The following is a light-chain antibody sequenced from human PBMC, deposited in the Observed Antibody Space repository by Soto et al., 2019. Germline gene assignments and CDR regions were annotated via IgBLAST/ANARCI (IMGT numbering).Light chain of an antibody. CDR1: SSNIGAGYD. CDR2: GNS. Sequence: QAVVTQPPSVSGAPGQRVTISCTGSSSNIGAGYDLYWYQQLPGTAPKLLIYGNSNRPSGVPDRFSGSKSGTSASLAITGLQAEDEADYYGQSYDSSLGYVFGTGTKLTVL. CDR3: QSYDSSLGYV. J-gene: IGLJ1*01. V-gene: IGLV1-40*01.